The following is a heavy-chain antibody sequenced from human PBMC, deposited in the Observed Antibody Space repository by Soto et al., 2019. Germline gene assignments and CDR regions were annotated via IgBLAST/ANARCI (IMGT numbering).Heavy chain of an antibody. CDR3: AILGGYYQAFDQ. Sequence: PSETLSLPCIVSGGSMSSYYWGWFRQPPGKGLEWIGYIYYTGTTTYHPSLKSRVTISIDTSRNQFSLKLNSVTAADTAVYYFAILGGYYQAFDQWGQGSLVTVSS. CDR1: GGSMSSYY. D-gene: IGHD2-21*02. V-gene: IGHV4-59*08. J-gene: IGHJ4*02. CDR2: IYYTGTT.